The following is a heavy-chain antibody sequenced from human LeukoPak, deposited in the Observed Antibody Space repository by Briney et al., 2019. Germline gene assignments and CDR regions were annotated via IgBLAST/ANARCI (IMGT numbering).Heavy chain of an antibody. CDR3: AKAEVLYSGNYSGGMDV. CDR1: RFTFSSYG. V-gene: IGHV3-30*18. CDR2: ISYDGSNK. J-gene: IGHJ6*02. Sequence: GRSLRLSCAASRFTFSSYGMHWVRQAPGKGLEWVAVISYDGSNKYYADSVKGRFTISRDNSKNTQYLQMNSLRPEDTAVYYCAKAEVLYSGNYSGGMDVWGQGTTVTVSS. D-gene: IGHD1-26*01.